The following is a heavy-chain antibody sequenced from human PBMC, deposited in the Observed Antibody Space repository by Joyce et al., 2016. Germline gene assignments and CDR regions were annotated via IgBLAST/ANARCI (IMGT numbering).Heavy chain of an antibody. CDR1: GGTFNRHS. Sequence: QVHLVQSGAEVKKPGSSVKVACKASGGTFNRHSISWVRQAPGQGLEWRGGIIPMFNATNYAQSFQDRVTITADESTSTVYIQLTSLRSKDMAVYYCARAQRHDERSSDLPNSHFDCWGQGTLVTVSS. CDR2: IIPMFNAT. V-gene: IGHV1-69*01. CDR3: ARAQRHDERSSDLPNSHFDC. J-gene: IGHJ4*02. D-gene: IGHD3-16*01.